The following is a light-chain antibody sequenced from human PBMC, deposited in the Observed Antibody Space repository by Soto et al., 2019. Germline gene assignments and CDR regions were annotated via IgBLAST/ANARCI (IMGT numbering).Light chain of an antibody. Sequence: QSVLTQPASVSGSPGQSITISCTGTSSDVGGFNYVPWYQQHPGKAPKLMIYDVTNRPSGVSYRFSGSKSGNTASLTISGLQAEDEADYYCNSYTSSSTYGFGTGTKVTVL. V-gene: IGLV2-14*03. CDR1: SSDVGGFNY. CDR3: NSYTSSSTYG. CDR2: DVT. J-gene: IGLJ1*01.